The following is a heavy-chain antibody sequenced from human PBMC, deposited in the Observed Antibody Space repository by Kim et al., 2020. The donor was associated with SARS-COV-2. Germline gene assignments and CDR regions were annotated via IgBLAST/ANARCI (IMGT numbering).Heavy chain of an antibody. Sequence: SETLSLTCTVSGVSLSSDYWSWNRQPAGKGLEWIGRIYTSARTYSNPSLQTRVTMSVDSSKNSLSLKLLSVTAPDTAVYYCASSLAHWRQGTRVTLSS. CDR2: IYTSART. D-gene: IGHD3-16*02. V-gene: IGHV4-4*07. CDR3: ASSLAH. J-gene: IGHJ4*02. CDR1: GVSLSSDY.